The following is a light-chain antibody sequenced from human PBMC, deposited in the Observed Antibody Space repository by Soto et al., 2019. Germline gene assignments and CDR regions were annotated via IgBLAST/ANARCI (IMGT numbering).Light chain of an antibody. V-gene: IGKV3-11*01. CDR2: DAS. CDR1: QSVSSY. Sequence: EIVLTQSASTLSLSPGERATLSCRASQSVSSYLAWYQQKPGQAPRLLIYDASNRATGIPARFSGSGSGTDFTLTISSLEPEDFAVYYCQQRSNAPWTFGQGTKVDIK. CDR3: QQRSNAPWT. J-gene: IGKJ1*01.